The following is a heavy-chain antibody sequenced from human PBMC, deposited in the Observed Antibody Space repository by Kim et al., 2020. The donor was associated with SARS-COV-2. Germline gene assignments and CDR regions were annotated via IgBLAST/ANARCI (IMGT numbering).Heavy chain of an antibody. CDR1: GFTFSNYW. CDR3: ERSGLPYAFDI. V-gene: IGHV3-7*01. CDR2: IKQDGSQT. D-gene: IGHD3-10*01. J-gene: IGHJ3*02. Sequence: GGSLRLSCAASGFTFSNYWMTWVRQVPGKGLYWVANIKQDGSQTYYADSVRGRFTISRDNAKNSLYLQLNSLRAEDTGVFYCERSGLPYAFDIWGQGTMVTVTS.